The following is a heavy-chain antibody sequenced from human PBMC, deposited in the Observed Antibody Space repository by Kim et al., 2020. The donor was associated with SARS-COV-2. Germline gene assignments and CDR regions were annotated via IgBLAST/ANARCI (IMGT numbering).Heavy chain of an antibody. D-gene: IGHD2-2*01. Sequence: GGSLRLSCAASGFTFSNYGMHWVRQAPGKGLEWVAVISYDGSNKYYAASVKGRFTISRDNSKNTLYLQMNSLRAEDTAVFYCARAGDCSTTKCPPFDPWG. J-gene: IGHJ5*02. CDR1: GFTFSNYG. CDR2: ISYDGSNK. CDR3: ARAGDCSTTKCPPFDP. V-gene: IGHV3-30*03.